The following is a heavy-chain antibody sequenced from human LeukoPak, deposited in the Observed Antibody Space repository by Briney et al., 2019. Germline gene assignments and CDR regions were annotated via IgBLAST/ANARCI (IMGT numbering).Heavy chain of an antibody. J-gene: IGHJ4*02. D-gene: IGHD2-2*02. V-gene: IGHV4-38-2*01. CDR3: ARVIVVVPAAILYFDY. CDR2: IYHSGST. CDR1: GYSISSGYY. Sequence: SETLSLTCAVSGYSISSGYYWGWIRQPPGKELEWIGSIYHSGSTYYNPSLKSRVTISVDTSKNQFSLKLSSVTAADTAVYYCARVIVVVPAAILYFDYWGQGTLVTVSS.